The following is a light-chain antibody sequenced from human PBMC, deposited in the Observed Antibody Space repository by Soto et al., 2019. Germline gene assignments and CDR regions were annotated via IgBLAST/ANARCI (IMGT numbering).Light chain of an antibody. V-gene: IGLV1-40*01. J-gene: IGLJ2*01. CDR2: ANS. Sequence: QSVLTQPPSVSGAPGQRVTLSCTGSSSNIGAGYDVHWYQQVPGTAPKLLIYANSNRPSGVPDRFSGSTSDTSASLAITGLHAEDEADYYCQSYDSSLTGSVFGGGTKLTVL. CDR3: QSYDSSLTGSV. CDR1: SSNIGAGYD.